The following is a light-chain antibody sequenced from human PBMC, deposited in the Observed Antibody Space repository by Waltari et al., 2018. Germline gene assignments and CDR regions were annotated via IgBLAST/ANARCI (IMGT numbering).Light chain of an antibody. CDR3: QQSYSTPPVT. V-gene: IGKV1-39*01. CDR1: QSISRY. J-gene: IGKJ2*01. Sequence: DLQMPQSPPSLSASVGDRVTITCRASQSISRYLNWYQQKPGKAPKLLIYAASSLQSGVPSRFSGSGSGTDFTLTISSLQPEDFATYYCQQSYSTPPVTFGQGTKLEIK. CDR2: AAS.